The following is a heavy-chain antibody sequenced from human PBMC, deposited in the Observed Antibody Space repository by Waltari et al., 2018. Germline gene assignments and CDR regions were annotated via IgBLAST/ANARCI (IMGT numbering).Heavy chain of an antibody. CDR3: ARERLRLFLDY. V-gene: IGHV1-3*01. CDR1: GYTFTSYA. J-gene: IGHJ4*02. Sequence: QVQLVQSGAEVKKPGASVKVSCKASGYTFTSYAMHWVRQAPGQRLEWMGWINAGNGNTEYSQKFQGRVTITRDTSASTAYMELSSLRSEDTAVYYCARERLRLFLDYWGQGTLVTVSS. CDR2: INAGNGNT. D-gene: IGHD5-12*01.